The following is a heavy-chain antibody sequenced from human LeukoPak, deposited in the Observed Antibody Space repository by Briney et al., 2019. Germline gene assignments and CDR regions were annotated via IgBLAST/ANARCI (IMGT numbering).Heavy chain of an antibody. CDR3: ARPYYDILTAQMPGYGY. V-gene: IGHV3-74*01. CDR1: GFTFSDYW. D-gene: IGHD3-9*01. Sequence: GGSLRLSCAASGFTFSDYWMHWVRQAPEKGLVWVSHSSGDGSSATYADSVKGRFTISRDNAKNTLYLQMNSLRADDTAVYYCARPYYDILTAQMPGYGYWGQGTLFTVSS. J-gene: IGHJ4*02. CDR2: SSGDGSSA.